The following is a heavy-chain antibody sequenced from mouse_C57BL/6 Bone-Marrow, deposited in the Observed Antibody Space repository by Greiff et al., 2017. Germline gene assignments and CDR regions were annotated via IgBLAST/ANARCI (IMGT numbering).Heavy chain of an antibody. CDR1: GFTFSSYT. D-gene: IGHD2-3*01. V-gene: IGHV5-9*01. Sequence: EVKLMESGGGLVKPGGSLKLSCAASGFTFSSYTMSWVRQTPEKRLEWVATISGGGGNTYYPDSVKGRFTISRDNAKNTLYLQMSSLRSEDTALYYYARHDGYYLAYWGQGTLVTVSA. J-gene: IGHJ3*01. CDR2: ISGGGGNT. CDR3: ARHDGYYLAY.